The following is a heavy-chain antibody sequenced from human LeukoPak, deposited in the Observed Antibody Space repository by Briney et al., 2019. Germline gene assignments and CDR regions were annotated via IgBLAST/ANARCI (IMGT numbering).Heavy chain of an antibody. V-gene: IGHV1-69*02. D-gene: IGHD2-2*01. J-gene: IGHJ3*02. CDR3: ARGGYCSRTSCADAFDI. CDR1: GGTFSSYT. CDR2: IIPILGIA. Sequence: ASVKVSCKASGGTFSSYTISWLRQAPGQGLEWMGRIIPILGIANYAQKFQGRVTITADKSTSTAYMELSSLRSEDTGGYYCARGGYCSRTSCADAFDIWRQGTMVAVSS.